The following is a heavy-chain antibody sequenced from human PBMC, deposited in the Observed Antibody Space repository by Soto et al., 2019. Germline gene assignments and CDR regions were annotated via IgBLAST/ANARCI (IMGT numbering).Heavy chain of an antibody. CDR3: ARDSPALKDDSSGYYSY. Sequence: PGGSLRLSCAASGFTFSSYAMHWVRQAPGKGLEWVAVISYDGSNKYYADSVKGRFTISRDNSKNTLYLQMNSLRAEDTAVYYCARDSPALKDDSSGYYSYWGQGTLVTVSS. CDR2: ISYDGSNK. J-gene: IGHJ4*02. D-gene: IGHD3-22*01. V-gene: IGHV3-30-3*01. CDR1: GFTFSSYA.